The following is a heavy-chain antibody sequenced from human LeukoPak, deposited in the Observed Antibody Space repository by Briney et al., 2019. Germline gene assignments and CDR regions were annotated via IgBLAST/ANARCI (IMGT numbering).Heavy chain of an antibody. J-gene: IGHJ4*02. CDR2: ISYDGSNK. Sequence: PGGSLRLSCAASGFTFSSYAMHWVRQAPGKGLEWVAVISYDGSNKYYADSVKGRFTISRDNAKNSLYLQMNSLRVEDTAVYYCARENYFDYWVQGTLVTVSS. CDR1: GFTFSSYA. V-gene: IGHV3-30-3*01. CDR3: ARENYFDY.